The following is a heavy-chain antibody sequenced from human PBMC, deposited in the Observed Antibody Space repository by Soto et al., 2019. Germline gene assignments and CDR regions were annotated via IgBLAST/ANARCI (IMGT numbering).Heavy chain of an antibody. Sequence: SETLSLTCRVSGGSISNDYWTWIRQPPGKGLEWIGYIYKGGSINYNPPLKSRVTISVDTSNNQFSLKLSSVTAADTAVYYCARAYYDRSGYAVDPWGQGTLVTVSS. CDR3: ARAYYDRSGYAVDP. CDR2: IYKGGSI. CDR1: GGSISNDY. D-gene: IGHD3-22*01. V-gene: IGHV4-4*09. J-gene: IGHJ5*02.